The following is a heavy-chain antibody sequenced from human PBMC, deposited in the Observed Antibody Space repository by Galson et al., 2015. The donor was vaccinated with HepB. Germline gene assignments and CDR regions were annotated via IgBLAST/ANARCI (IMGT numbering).Heavy chain of an antibody. Sequence: QSGAEVKKPGESLKISCKGSGYSFTSYWIGWVRQMPGKGLEWMGIIYPGDSDTRYSPSFQGQVTVSADKSISTAYLQWSSLKASDTAMYYCARRRSPRPALAQGGWYVDLWGRGTLVTVSS. CDR2: IYPGDSDT. J-gene: IGHJ2*01. CDR1: GYSFTSYW. V-gene: IGHV5-51*01. CDR3: ARRRSPRPALAQGGWYVDL. D-gene: IGHD1-26*01.